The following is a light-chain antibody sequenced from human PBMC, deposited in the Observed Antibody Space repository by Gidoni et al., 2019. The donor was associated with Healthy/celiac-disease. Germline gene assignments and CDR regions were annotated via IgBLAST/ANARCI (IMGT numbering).Light chain of an antibody. Sequence: DIVMTQSPDSLAVSLGERATINCNSSQSVLYSSNNRSYLAWYQQKPGQPPKLLIYWASTRESGVPDRFSGSGSGTDFTLTISSLQAEDLAVYYCQQYYSTPFTFGPGTKVDIK. J-gene: IGKJ3*01. CDR1: QSVLYSSNNRSY. CDR3: QQYYSTPFT. V-gene: IGKV4-1*01. CDR2: WAS.